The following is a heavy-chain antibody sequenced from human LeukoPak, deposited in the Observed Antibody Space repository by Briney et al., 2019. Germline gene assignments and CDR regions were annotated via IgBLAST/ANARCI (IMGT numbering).Heavy chain of an antibody. CDR2: INHSGST. Sequence: SETLSLTCAVYGGSFSGCYWSWIRQPPGKGLEWIGEINHSGSTHYNPSLKSRVTISVDTSKNQFSLKLSSVTAADTAVYYCASPPNSETGDYWGQGTLVTVSS. CDR3: ASPPNSETGDY. D-gene: IGHD2/OR15-2a*01. V-gene: IGHV4-34*01. CDR1: GGSFSGCY. J-gene: IGHJ4*02.